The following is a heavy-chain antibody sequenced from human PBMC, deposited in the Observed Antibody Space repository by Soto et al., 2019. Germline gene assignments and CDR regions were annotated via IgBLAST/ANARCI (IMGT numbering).Heavy chain of an antibody. CDR1: GYGFTTYG. Sequence: QVHLVQSGAEVKKPGASVKVSCKGSGYGFTTYGITWVRQAPGQGLEWRAWISAHNGNTNYAQKLQGRVTVTRDTSTSTAYMELMSLRSDDTAVYYCARGRYGDYWGQGALVTVSS. CDR3: ARGRYGDY. D-gene: IGHD1-1*01. J-gene: IGHJ4*02. CDR2: ISAHNGNT. V-gene: IGHV1-18*01.